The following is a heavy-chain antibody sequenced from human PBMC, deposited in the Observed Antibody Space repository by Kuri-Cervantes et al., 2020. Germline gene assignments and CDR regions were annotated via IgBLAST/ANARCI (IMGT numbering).Heavy chain of an antibody. CDR2: INHSGST. J-gene: IGHJ5*02. V-gene: IGHV4-34*01. Sequence: SQTLSLTCAVYGGSFSGYYWSWIRQPPGKGLEWIGEINHSGSTNYNPSLKSRVTISVDTSKNQFSLKLSSVTAADTAVYYCSGYCSGGSCYSWSWFDPWGQGTLVTVSS. CDR1: GGSFSGYY. CDR3: SGYCSGGSCYSWSWFDP. D-gene: IGHD2-15*01.